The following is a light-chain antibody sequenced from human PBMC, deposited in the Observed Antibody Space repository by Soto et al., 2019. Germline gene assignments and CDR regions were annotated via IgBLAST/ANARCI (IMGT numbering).Light chain of an antibody. CDR2: DTS. Sequence: QITHSSFTQSASVGGRGTLPCPASQSVSDWLAWYQQKPGNPPKLLIYDTSRLESAVPSRFSASGSGTDFSLTISRLEPEDFAVYYCQHYDSARWTFGLGTKVDIK. J-gene: IGKJ1*01. CDR3: QHYDSARWT. V-gene: IGKV1-5*01. CDR1: QSVSDW.